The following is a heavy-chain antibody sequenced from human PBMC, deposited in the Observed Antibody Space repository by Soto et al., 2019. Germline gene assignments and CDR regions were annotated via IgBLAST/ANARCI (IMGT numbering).Heavy chain of an antibody. CDR2: IYYSGST. Sequence: SETLSLTCTVSGGSISSGDYYWSWIRQPPGKGLEWIGYIYYSGSTYYNPSLKSRVTISVDTSKNQFSLKLSSVTAADTAVYYCASGVMTFLVNHWGQGTLVTVSS. CDR1: GGSISSGDYY. CDR3: ASGVMTFLVNH. J-gene: IGHJ5*02. V-gene: IGHV4-30-4*01. D-gene: IGHD3-3*01.